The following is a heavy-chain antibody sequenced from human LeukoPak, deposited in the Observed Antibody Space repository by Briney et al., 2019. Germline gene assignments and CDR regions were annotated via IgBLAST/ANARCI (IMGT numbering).Heavy chain of an antibody. CDR1: GGTFSSYA. J-gene: IGHJ4*02. CDR3: AREYSGYDRGIDY. Sequence: SVKVSCKASGGTFSSYAISWVRQAPGQGLEWMGGIIPIFGTANYVQKFQGRVTITADESTSTAYMELSSLRSEDTAVYYCAREYSGYDRGIDYWGQGTLVTVSS. D-gene: IGHD5-12*01. CDR2: IIPIFGTA. V-gene: IGHV1-69*01.